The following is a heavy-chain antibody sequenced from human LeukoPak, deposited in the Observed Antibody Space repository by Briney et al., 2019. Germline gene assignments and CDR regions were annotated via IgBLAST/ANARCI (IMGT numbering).Heavy chain of an antibody. CDR3: ARVIGSYGDSAY. J-gene: IGHJ4*02. Sequence: GGAPRISFSAPGFPFNSYSMNWVRPAPGKGGGGLSYISSTSSAVYYADSLKGRFTISRDNAKNSLYLQMDSLRAEDTAVYYCARVIGSYGDSAYWGQGTLVTVSS. CDR1: GFPFNSYS. D-gene: IGHD3-16*01. V-gene: IGHV3-48*04. CDR2: ISSTSSAV.